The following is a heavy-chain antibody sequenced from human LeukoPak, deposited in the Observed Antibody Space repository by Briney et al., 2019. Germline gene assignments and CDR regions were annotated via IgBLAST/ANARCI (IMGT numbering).Heavy chain of an antibody. CDR2: IYYSGST. Sequence: SQTLSLTCTVSGGSISSGGYYWSWIRQHPGKGLEWIGYIYYSGSTYYNPSLKCRVTISVDTSKNQFSLKLSSVTAADTAVYYCARVRAYYGSGSYSLDYYYYMDVWGKGTTVTVSS. CDR3: ARVRAYYGSGSYSLDYYYYMDV. J-gene: IGHJ6*03. D-gene: IGHD3-10*01. CDR1: GGSISSGGYY. V-gene: IGHV4-31*03.